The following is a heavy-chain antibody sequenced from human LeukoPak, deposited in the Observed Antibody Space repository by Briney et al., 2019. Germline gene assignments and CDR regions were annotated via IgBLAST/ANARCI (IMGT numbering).Heavy chain of an antibody. J-gene: IGHJ4*02. D-gene: IGHD6-19*01. CDR2: ISWNSGSI. CDR1: GFTFDNYA. Sequence: PGRSLRLSCAASGFTFDNYAMHWVRQAPGKGLEWVSGISWNSGSIGYADSVKGRFTISRDNAKNSLYLQMNSLRAEDTALYYCARAVAGDFDYWGQGTLVTVSS. V-gene: IGHV3-9*01. CDR3: ARAVAGDFDY.